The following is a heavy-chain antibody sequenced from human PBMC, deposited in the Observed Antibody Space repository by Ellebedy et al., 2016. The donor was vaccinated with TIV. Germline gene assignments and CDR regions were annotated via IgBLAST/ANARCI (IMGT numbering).Heavy chain of an antibody. J-gene: IGHJ4*02. CDR2: IRQDGTEE. CDR3: AKQIVGATFFDS. V-gene: IGHV3-7*03. D-gene: IGHD1-26*01. Sequence: GESLKISCTASRFTFSSYWMSWVRQAPGKGLEWVAHIRQDGTEEYYLDSVKGRFTISRDNARNSLYLQMNSLRAEDTAVYYCAKQIVGATFFDSWGQGTLVAVSS. CDR1: RFTFSSYW.